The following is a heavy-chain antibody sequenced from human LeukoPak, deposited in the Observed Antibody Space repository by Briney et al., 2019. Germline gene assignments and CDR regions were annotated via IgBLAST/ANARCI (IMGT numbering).Heavy chain of an antibody. Sequence: SVKVSCKASGGTFSSYAISWVRQAPGQGLEWMGGIIPIFGTANYAQKFQGRVTITADESTSTAHMELSSLRSEDTDVYYCARLNMVRGVIILYYGMDVWGQGTTVTVSS. CDR2: IIPIFGTA. V-gene: IGHV1-69*13. D-gene: IGHD3-10*01. CDR3: ARLNMVRGVIILYYGMDV. CDR1: GGTFSSYA. J-gene: IGHJ6*02.